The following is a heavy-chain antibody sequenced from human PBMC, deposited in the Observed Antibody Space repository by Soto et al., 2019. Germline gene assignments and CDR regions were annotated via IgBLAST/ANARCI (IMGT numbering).Heavy chain of an antibody. CDR2: IIPIFGTA. Sequence: QVQLVQSGAEVKKPGSSVKVCCKASGGTFSSYAISWVRQAPGQGLEWMGGIIPIFGTANYAQKFQGRVTITADESTSTAYMELSSLRSEDTAVYYCARAYCGGDCYSPYYYYGMDVWGQGTTVTVSS. CDR1: GGTFSSYA. J-gene: IGHJ6*02. D-gene: IGHD2-21*02. CDR3: ARAYCGGDCYSPYYYYGMDV. V-gene: IGHV1-69*12.